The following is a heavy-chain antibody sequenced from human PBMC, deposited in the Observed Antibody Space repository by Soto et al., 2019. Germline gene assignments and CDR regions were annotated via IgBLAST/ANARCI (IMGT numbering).Heavy chain of an antibody. CDR2: ISGSGGST. D-gene: IGHD2-2*01. Sequence: GGSLRLSCAASGFTFSSYAMSWVRQAPGKGLEWVSAISGSGGSTYYADSVKGRFTISRDNSKNTLYLQMNSLRAEDTAVYYCAKEGPNYCSSGLQCFGSMDYWGQGTLVTVSS. CDR3: AKEGPNYCSSGLQCFGSMDY. V-gene: IGHV3-23*01. J-gene: IGHJ4*02. CDR1: GFTFSSYA.